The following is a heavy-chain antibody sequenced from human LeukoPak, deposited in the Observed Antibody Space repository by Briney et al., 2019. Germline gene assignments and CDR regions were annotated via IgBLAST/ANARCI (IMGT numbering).Heavy chain of an antibody. V-gene: IGHV1-18*01. J-gene: IGHJ4*02. CDR2: ISAYNGNT. CDR1: GYTFTSYG. D-gene: IGHD3-3*01. CDR3: ARDRGDFWSGYSVDDY. Sequence: ASVKVSCKASGYTFTSYGISWVRQAPGQGLEWMGWISAYNGNTNYAQKLQGRVTMTTDTPTSTAYMELRSLRSDDTAVYSCARDRGDFWSGYSVDDYWGQGTLVTVSS.